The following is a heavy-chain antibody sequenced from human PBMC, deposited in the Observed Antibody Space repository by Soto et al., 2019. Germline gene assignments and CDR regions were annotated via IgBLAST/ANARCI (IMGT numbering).Heavy chain of an antibody. D-gene: IGHD4-17*01. CDR1: GFTFSSYA. CDR2: ISGSGGST. CDR3: AKDTGDYPDCFDP. Sequence: LSCAASGFTFSSYAMSWVRQAPGKGLEWVSAISGSGGSTYYADSVKGRFTISRDNSKNTLYLQMNSLRAEDTAVYYCAKDTGDYPDCFDPCGQRTLVTVSS. V-gene: IGHV3-23*01. J-gene: IGHJ5*02.